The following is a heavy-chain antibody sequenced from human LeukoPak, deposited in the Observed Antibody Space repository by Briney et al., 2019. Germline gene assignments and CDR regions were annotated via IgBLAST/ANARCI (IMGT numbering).Heavy chain of an antibody. CDR3: ATTPRGPYSSDFADYFDY. CDR1: GGTFSSYA. J-gene: IGHJ4*02. V-gene: IGHV1-69*05. CDR2: IIPIFGSA. Sequence: SVKVSCKASGGTFSSYAISWVRRAPGQGLEWMGRIIPIFGSANYEQKLQGRVTITTDESTSTAYMELSSLRSEDTAVYYCATTPRGPYSSDFADYFDYWGQGTLVTVSS. D-gene: IGHD6-19*01.